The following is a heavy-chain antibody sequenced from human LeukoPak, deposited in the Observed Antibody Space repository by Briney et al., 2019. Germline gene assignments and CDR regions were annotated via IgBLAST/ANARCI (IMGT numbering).Heavy chain of an antibody. V-gene: IGHV3-48*04. CDR2: ISSDSRTI. CDR1: GFTFSSYS. J-gene: IGHJ4*02. D-gene: IGHD3-10*02. Sequence: GGSLRLSCAASGFTFSSYSMNWVRQAPGKGLEWVSYISSDSRTIYYADSVKGRFTISRDNAKNSLYLQMNSLRADDTAVYYCARCSSRRSASDYWGQGTLVTVSS. CDR3: ARCSSRRSASDY.